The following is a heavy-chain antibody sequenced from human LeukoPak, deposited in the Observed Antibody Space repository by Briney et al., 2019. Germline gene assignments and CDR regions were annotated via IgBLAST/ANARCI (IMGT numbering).Heavy chain of an antibody. CDR2: ISYDGSNT. J-gene: IGHJ4*02. CDR1: GFTFSNYA. V-gene: IGHV3-30-3*01. CDR3: ARDLSRDFLWLGGNQDGFAY. Sequence: GRSLRLSCAASGFTFSNYAMHWVRQAPGKGLEWVAVISYDGSNTYYADSVKGRFTISRDNSRNTLYLQVNSLRAEDTAVFYCARDLSRDFLWLGGNQDGFAYWGLGTLVTVSS. D-gene: IGHD3-10*01.